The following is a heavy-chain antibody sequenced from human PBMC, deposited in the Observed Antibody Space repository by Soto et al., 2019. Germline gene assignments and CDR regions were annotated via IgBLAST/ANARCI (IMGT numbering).Heavy chain of an antibody. J-gene: IGHJ4*02. CDR1: GFTFTSAW. Sequence: EVQLVESGGGLVKPGGSLRLSCVVSGFTFTSAWMNWVRQAPGKGLEWVGRIQSKTDGGATAYAAAVKGRFTISRDDSKDTLYLQMNSLKTEDTAVYDCTTDPGWDYWGQGTLVTVSS. CDR3: TTDPGWDY. V-gene: IGHV3-15*07. CDR2: IQSKTDGGAT.